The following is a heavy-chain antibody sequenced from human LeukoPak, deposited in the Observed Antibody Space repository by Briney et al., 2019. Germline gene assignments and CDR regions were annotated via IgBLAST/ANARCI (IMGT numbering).Heavy chain of an antibody. J-gene: IGHJ4*02. Sequence: GGSLRLSCAASGFSFSSYSMNWVRQAPGKGLEWVSSISSSSSYIYYADSVKGRFTISRDNAKNSLYLQMNSLRAEDTAVYYCARGLGSYGRPSYFDYWGQGTLVTVSS. CDR2: ISSSSSYI. CDR3: ARGLGSYGRPSYFDY. D-gene: IGHD5-18*01. V-gene: IGHV3-21*01. CDR1: GFSFSSYS.